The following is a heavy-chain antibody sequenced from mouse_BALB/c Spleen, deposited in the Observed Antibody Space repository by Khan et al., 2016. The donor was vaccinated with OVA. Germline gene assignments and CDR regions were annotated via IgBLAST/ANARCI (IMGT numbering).Heavy chain of an antibody. CDR2: ISYNGNT. CDR1: GYSITTDYA. Sequence: EVQLQESGPGLVKPSQSLSLTCTVTGYSITTDYAWNWIRQFPGNKLEWMGFISYNGNTKYNPSLKSRISITRDTSKNQFFLQLKSVTTEDTARXYCARVYGGDFDYWGQGTTLTVSS. J-gene: IGHJ2*01. D-gene: IGHD1-1*01. V-gene: IGHV3-2*02. CDR3: ARVYGGDFDY.